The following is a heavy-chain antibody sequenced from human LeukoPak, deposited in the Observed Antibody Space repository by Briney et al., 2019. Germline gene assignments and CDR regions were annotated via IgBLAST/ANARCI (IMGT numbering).Heavy chain of an antibody. V-gene: IGHV4-38-2*01. Sequence: SETLSLTCAVSSYSISSGYYWGWIRQPPGKGLEWIGSIYHSGSTYYNPSLKSRVTISVDTSKNQFSLKLSSVTAADTAVYYCAKDTAMDHYYFDYWGQGTLVTVSS. CDR2: IYHSGST. J-gene: IGHJ4*02. D-gene: IGHD5-18*01. CDR1: SYSISSGYY. CDR3: AKDTAMDHYYFDY.